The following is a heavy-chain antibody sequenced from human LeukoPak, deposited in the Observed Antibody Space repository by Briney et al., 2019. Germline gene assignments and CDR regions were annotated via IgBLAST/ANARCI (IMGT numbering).Heavy chain of an antibody. D-gene: IGHD2-2*01. CDR1: GYTFTGYY. V-gene: IGHV1-2*02. Sequence: ASVKVSCKASGYTFTGYYMHWVRQAPGQGLEWMGWINPNSGGTNYAQKFQGRVTMTRDTSISTAYMELSRLRSDDTAVYYCAMKYSMRDVQLDCSSTSCYFSDWFDPWGQGTLVTVSS. J-gene: IGHJ5*02. CDR2: INPNSGGT. CDR3: AMKYSMRDVQLDCSSTSCYFSDWFDP.